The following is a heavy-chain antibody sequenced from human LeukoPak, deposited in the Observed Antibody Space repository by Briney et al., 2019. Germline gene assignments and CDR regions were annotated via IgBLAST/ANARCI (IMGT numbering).Heavy chain of an antibody. D-gene: IGHD7-27*01. V-gene: IGHV4-39*01. J-gene: IGHJ6*03. CDR3: ARHRVTGDQAAYYYYYMDV. CDR1: GGSISSSSYY. Sequence: SQTLSLTCTVSGGSISSSSYYWGWIRQPPGKGLEWIGSIYYSGSTYYNPSLKSRVTISVDTSKNQFSLKLSSVTAADTAVYYCARHRVTGDQAAYYYYYMDVWGKGTTVTVSS. CDR2: IYYSGST.